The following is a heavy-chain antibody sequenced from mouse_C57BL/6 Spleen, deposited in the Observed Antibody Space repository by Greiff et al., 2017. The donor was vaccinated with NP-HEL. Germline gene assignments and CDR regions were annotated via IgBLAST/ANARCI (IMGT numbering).Heavy chain of an antibody. V-gene: IGHV2-2*01. J-gene: IGHJ4*01. CDR2: IWSGGSP. CDR3: ARNEDYGSVYYAMDY. CDR1: GFSLTSYG. D-gene: IGHD1-1*01. Sequence: QVQLQQSGPGLVQPSQSLSITCTVSGFSLTSYGVHWVRQSPGKGLEWLGVIWSGGSPDYNAAFISRLSISKDNSKSQVFFKMNSLQADDTAIYYCARNEDYGSVYYAMDYWGQGTSVTVSS.